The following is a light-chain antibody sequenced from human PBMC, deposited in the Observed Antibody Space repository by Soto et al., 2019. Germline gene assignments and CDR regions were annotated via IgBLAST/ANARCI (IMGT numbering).Light chain of an antibody. Sequence: EIVMTQSPLSLSVSPGESASISCRSSQSLLDRKGKSYLDCYLQRPCQSPQLLIHLASARASGVPDRFSGSGSGTYFTLRISRVEAEDVGVYYCMQAFESPLTFGGGTRVEIK. CDR2: LAS. CDR3: MQAFESPLT. J-gene: IGKJ4*01. V-gene: IGKV2-28*01. CDR1: QSLLDRKGKSY.